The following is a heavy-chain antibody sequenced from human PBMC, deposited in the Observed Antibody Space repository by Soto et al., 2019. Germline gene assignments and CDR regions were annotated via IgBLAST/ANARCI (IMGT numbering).Heavy chain of an antibody. CDR1: GLTFSDHY. CDR2: IRDRVHSYST. J-gene: IGHJ4*02. D-gene: IGHD1-20*01. Sequence: EVQLVESGGGLVQPGGSLRLSCAVSGLTFSDHYMGWVRQAPGKGLDWVGRIRDRVHSYSTEYAASVKGRFTISRDDSSNSLYLQMNSLKMEDTAVFYCVSLWSVTGSRDYWGRGPLVTVSS. V-gene: IGHV3-72*01. CDR3: VSLWSVTGSRDY.